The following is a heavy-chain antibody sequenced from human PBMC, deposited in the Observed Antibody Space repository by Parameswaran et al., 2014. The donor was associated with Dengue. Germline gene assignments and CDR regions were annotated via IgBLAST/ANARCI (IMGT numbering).Heavy chain of an antibody. CDR3: ATGLVGAISVYNWFDP. D-gene: IGHD1-26*01. V-gene: IGHV1-24*01. CDR2: FDPEDGET. J-gene: IGHJ5*02. Sequence: WVRQAPGQGLEWMGGFDPEDGETIYAQKFQGRVTMTEDTSTDTAYMELSSLRSEDTAVYYCATGLVGAISVYNWFDPWGQGTLVTVSS.